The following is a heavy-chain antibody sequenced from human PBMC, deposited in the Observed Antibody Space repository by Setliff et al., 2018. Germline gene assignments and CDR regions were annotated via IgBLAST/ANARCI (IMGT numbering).Heavy chain of an antibody. D-gene: IGHD3-3*01. J-gene: IGHJ6*03. CDR2: INAGNGNT. Sequence: ASVKVSCKASGYTFTSYAMHWVRQAPGQRLEWMGWINAGNGNTKYSQKFQGRVTITRDTSASTAYMELSSLRSEDTAVYYCAREFTRYYNFWSAHRYYMDVWGKGTRVTVSS. CDR3: AREFTRYYNFWSAHRYYMDV. CDR1: GYTFTSYA. V-gene: IGHV1-3*01.